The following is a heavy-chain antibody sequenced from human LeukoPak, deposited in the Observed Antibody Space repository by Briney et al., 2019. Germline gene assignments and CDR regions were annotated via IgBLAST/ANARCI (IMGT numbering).Heavy chain of an antibody. CDR1: GFTFSSYA. CDR3: AKMARYSSSWADC. J-gene: IGHJ4*02. V-gene: IGHV3-23*01. CDR2: ISGSGGDT. Sequence: PGGSLRLSRAASGFTFSSYAMTWVRQAPGKGLEWVSGISGSGGDTHYADSVKGRFTVSRDNSKNTLYLQMNSLRAEDTAVYYCAKMARYSSSWADCWGQGTLVTVSS. D-gene: IGHD6-13*01.